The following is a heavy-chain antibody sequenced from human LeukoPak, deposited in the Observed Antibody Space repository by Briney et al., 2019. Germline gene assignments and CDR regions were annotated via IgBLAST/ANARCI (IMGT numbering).Heavy chain of an antibody. D-gene: IGHD3-22*01. CDR2: ISWNSGSI. V-gene: IGHV3-9*01. CDR1: GFTFDVYA. J-gene: IGHJ4*02. Sequence: GGSLRLSCAASGFTFDVYAMHWVRQAPGKGLEWVSGISWNSGSIGYADSVKGRFTISRDNAKNSLYLQMNSLRAEDTALYYCAKGYYDSSGYYYTDYWGQGTLVTVSS. CDR3: AKGYYDSSGYYYTDY.